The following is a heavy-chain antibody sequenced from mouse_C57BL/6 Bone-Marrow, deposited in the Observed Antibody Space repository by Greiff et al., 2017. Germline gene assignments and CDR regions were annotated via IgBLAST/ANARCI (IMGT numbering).Heavy chain of an antibody. Sequence: QVQLQQPGAELVMPGASVKLSCKASGYTFTSYWMHWVQQRPGQGLEWIGEIDPSDSYTNSNQTFKGKSKFTVDKSSSTAYMQLSSLTSEDSAVYYCARDRYYGSSWFAYWGQGTLVTVSA. J-gene: IGHJ3*01. CDR1: GYTFTSYW. D-gene: IGHD1-1*01. V-gene: IGHV1-69*01. CDR2: IDPSDSYT. CDR3: ARDRYYGSSWFAY.